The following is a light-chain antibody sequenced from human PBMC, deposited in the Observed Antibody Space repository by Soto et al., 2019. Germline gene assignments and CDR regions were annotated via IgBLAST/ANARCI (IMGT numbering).Light chain of an antibody. J-gene: IGKJ4*01. CDR3: HQYKNWPFT. CDR2: GAS. Sequence: EIVMTQSPATLSVSPGERATLSCRASQSVSSNLAWYQQKPGQAPRLLIYGASTRATGIPARFSGSGSGTEFTLTVSSLQSEDSAVYHCHQYKNWPFTFGGGTKVEIK. V-gene: IGKV3-15*01. CDR1: QSVSSN.